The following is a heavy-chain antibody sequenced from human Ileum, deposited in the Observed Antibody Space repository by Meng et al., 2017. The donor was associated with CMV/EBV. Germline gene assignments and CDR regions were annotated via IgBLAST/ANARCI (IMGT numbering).Heavy chain of an antibody. D-gene: IGHD2-2*01. V-gene: IGHV2-70D*14. CDR3: ARNYCSSNSSMAAFDI. CDR2: IDWDDDK. CDR1: VFPLSTSGMR. Sequence: FGPTLAKPTQTLTLTCTFPVFPLSTSGMRVSGIRQPTGKALEWLPRIDWDDDKFYSTSLKTRLTISKDTSKYQVVLTMTNVDHVDTATYDCARNYCSSNSSMAAFDIWGQGTMVTVSS. J-gene: IGHJ3*02.